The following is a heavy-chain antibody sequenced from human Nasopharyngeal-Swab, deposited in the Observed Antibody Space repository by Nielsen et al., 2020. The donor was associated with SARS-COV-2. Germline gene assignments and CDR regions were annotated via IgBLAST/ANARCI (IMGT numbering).Heavy chain of an antibody. D-gene: IGHD3-3*01. CDR2: VVPEDGEP. V-gene: IGHV1-24*01. CDR1: GYTLTVLP. CDR3: ASEGSGVFGVVIYGFDI. J-gene: IGHJ3*02. Sequence: ASVKVSCKVSGYTLTVLPMHWVRQAPGKGLEWMGTVVPEDGEPIYAQNFQGRVTMTEDTSTYTAYLELSSLRSEDTAVYYCASEGSGVFGVVIYGFDIWGPGTLVTVSS.